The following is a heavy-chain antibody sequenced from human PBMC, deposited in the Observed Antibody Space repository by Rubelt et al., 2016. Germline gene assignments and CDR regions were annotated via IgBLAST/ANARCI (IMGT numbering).Heavy chain of an antibody. J-gene: IGHJ4*02. CDR3: AKAPYSSSWYYFAF. CDR1: GFTFSSYA. V-gene: IGHV3-23*01. Sequence: EVQLLESGGGLVQPGGSLRLSCAASGFTFSSYAMSWVRQAPGKGLEWVSAISASGTSTYYADSVKGRFTISRDNSKNTLFLQMNSLGVEDTAVYYWAKAPYSSSWYYFAFWGQGTLVTISS. CDR2: ISASGTST. D-gene: IGHD6-13*01.